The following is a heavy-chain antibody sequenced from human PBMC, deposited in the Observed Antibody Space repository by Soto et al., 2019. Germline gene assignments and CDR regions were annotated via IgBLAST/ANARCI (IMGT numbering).Heavy chain of an antibody. D-gene: IGHD2-21*02. CDR1: GGTVARSHW. V-gene: IGHV4-4*02. CDR3: AREIVTAGGNNYFDP. J-gene: IGHJ5*02. Sequence: SETRSLTWVVSGGTVARSHWWSFFRQSPGRGLEWIGNVYHTGDTNFNPSLQSRVTFSVDKSNNQFSLRLTSVTAADTAVYFCAREIVTAGGNNYFDPWGPGTLVTVSS. CDR2: VYHTGDT.